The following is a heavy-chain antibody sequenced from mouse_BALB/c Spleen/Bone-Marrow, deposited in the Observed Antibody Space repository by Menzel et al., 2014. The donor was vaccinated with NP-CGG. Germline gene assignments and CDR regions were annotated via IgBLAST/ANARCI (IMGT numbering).Heavy chain of an antibody. V-gene: IGHV1-74*01. D-gene: IGHD3-3*01. CDR2: IHLSDSES. Sequence: QVQLQQSGAELVKPGASVKLSCKASGYTFTSYWMHWVKQRPGQGLEWIGMIHLSDSESRLNQKFKDKATLTVDKSSSTAYMQLSSPTSEDSAVYYCTRYDLTTRAFAYWGQGTLVTVSA. CDR3: TRYDLTTRAFAY. J-gene: IGHJ3*01. CDR1: GYTFTSYW.